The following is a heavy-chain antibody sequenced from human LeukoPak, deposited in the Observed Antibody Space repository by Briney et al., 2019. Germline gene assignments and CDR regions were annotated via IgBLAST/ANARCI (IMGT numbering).Heavy chain of an antibody. CDR3: ARDLMRGNEGFDY. V-gene: IGHV4-39*07. Sequence: SETLSLTCSVSGVSINSRYYDWWGWIRQPPGKGLEWIGSISSNGNTYYKPSLRTRVTISLDTSKNQFSLKLSSVTAADTAVYYCARDLMRGNEGFDYWGRGTLVPVSS. CDR1: GVSINSRYY. D-gene: IGHD2-8*01. J-gene: IGHJ4*02. CDR2: ISSNGNT.